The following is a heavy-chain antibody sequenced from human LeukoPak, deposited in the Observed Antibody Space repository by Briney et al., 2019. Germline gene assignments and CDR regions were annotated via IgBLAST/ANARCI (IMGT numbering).Heavy chain of an antibody. J-gene: IGHJ4*02. CDR3: ARLPGYSTPFDY. D-gene: IGHD6-13*01. Sequence: GESLKISCKGSGYSFSNYWIGWVRQMPGKGLEWMGIIYPAASDARYNPSLQGQVTISADKSITTAYLQWSSLKASDTAMYFCARLPGYSTPFDYWGQGTLVTVSS. V-gene: IGHV5-51*01. CDR1: GYSFSNYW. CDR2: IYPAASDA.